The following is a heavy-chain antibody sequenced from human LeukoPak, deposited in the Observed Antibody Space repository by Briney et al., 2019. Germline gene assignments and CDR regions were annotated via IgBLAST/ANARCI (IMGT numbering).Heavy chain of an antibody. Sequence: GASVKVSCKASGYTFTSYYMHWVRQAPGQGLEWMGMINPSGGSTSYAQKFQGRVTMTRDMSTSTVYMELSSLRSEDTAVYYCARVPTYYYDSRLYRGNAFDIWGQGTMVTVSS. V-gene: IGHV1-46*01. CDR2: INPSGGST. D-gene: IGHD3-22*01. CDR1: GYTFTSYY. J-gene: IGHJ3*02. CDR3: ARVPTYYYDSRLYRGNAFDI.